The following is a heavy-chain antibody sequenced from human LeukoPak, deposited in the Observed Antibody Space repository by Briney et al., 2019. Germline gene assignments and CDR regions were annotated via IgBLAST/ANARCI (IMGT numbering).Heavy chain of an antibody. CDR1: GGSISSYY. Sequence: SETLSLTCTVSGGSISSYYWSWIRQPPGKGLEWNGYIYYSGSTNYNPSLKSRVTISVDTSKNQFSLKLSSVTAADTAVYYCARDLDSSGWYFDYWGQGTLVTVSS. D-gene: IGHD6-19*01. J-gene: IGHJ4*02. CDR2: IYYSGST. CDR3: ARDLDSSGWYFDY. V-gene: IGHV4-59*01.